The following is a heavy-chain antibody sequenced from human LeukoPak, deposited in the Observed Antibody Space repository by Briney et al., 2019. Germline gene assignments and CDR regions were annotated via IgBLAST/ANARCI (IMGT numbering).Heavy chain of an antibody. CDR3: AREEKIAGPQLYDY. CDR1: GFTFSTYW. V-gene: IGHV3-7*01. J-gene: IGHJ4*02. Sequence: GGSLRLSCAASGFTFSTYWMSWVRQAPGKGLEWVANIKQDGSEKYYADSEKGRFTISRDNAKNSLYLQMNSLRAEDTAVYYCAREEKIAGPQLYDYWGQGTLVTVSS. D-gene: IGHD6-13*01. CDR2: IKQDGSEK.